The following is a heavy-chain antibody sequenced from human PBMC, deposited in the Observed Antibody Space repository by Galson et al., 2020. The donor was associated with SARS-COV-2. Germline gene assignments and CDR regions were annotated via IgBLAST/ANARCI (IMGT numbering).Heavy chain of an antibody. Sequence: SETLSLTCTVSGGSISSYYWSWIRQPPGKGLEWIGYIYYSGSTNYNPSLKSRVTISVDTSKNQFSLKLSSVTAADTAVYYCAREMGSSEVWGHGSGMDVWGQGTTVTVSS. CDR1: GGSISSYY. D-gene: IGHD6-13*01. J-gene: IGHJ6*02. V-gene: IGHV4-59*01. CDR2: IYYSGST. CDR3: AREMGSSEVWGHGSGMDV.